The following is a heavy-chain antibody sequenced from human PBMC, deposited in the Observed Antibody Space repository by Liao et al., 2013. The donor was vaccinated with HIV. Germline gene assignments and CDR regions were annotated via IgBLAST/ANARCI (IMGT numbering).Heavy chain of an antibody. Sequence: QVRLQESGPGLVKPTETLSLNCTVSGGSISPYYWSWIRQPPGKGLEWIGRIYDTGATTYKPSLRSRVTMSVDTSTNKFSLKMTSVTAADTAVYFCARVVGGSYLHWYVDLWGRGTLVTVSS. CDR3: ARVVGGSYLHWYVDL. CDR2: IYDTGAT. CDR1: GGSISPYY. J-gene: IGHJ2*01. V-gene: IGHV4-4*07. D-gene: IGHD1-26*01.